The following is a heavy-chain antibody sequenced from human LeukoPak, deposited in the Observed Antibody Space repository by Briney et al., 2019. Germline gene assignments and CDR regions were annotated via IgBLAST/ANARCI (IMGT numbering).Heavy chain of an antibody. D-gene: IGHD6-13*01. CDR2: IKYDGSEK. Sequence: PGGSLRLSCAASGFTFSSYWMTWVRQAPGKGLEWVANIKYDGSEKDYMDSVKGRLTISRDNAKNSLYLQMNSLRAEDTAAYYCAKDIEPAGLFLDYWGQGTLVTVSS. V-gene: IGHV3-7*04. CDR1: GFTFSSYW. CDR3: AKDIEPAGLFLDY. J-gene: IGHJ4*02.